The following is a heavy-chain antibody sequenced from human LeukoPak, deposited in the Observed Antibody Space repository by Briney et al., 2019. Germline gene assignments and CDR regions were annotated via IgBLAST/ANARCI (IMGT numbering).Heavy chain of an antibody. J-gene: IGHJ6*02. D-gene: IGHD6-19*01. V-gene: IGHV1-2*02. CDR3: ARDFQQWLVSVDYGMDV. Sequence: ASVKVSCKASGYTFTGYYMHWVRQAPGQGLEWMGWINPNSGGTNYAQKFQGRVTMTRDTSISTVYMELSRLRSDDTAVYYCARDFQQWLVSVDYGMDVWGQGTTVTVSS. CDR1: GYTFTGYY. CDR2: INPNSGGT.